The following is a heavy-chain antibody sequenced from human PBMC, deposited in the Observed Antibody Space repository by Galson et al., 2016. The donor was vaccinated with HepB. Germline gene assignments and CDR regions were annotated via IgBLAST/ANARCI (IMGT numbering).Heavy chain of an antibody. J-gene: IGHJ4*02. D-gene: IGHD6-19*01. CDR3: TTDLTSGWYAH. CDR2: INTKTDGGTT. Sequence: SLRLSCAASGFTFSNYGMHWVRQAPGKGLEWVGRINTKTDGGTTGYAAPVKGRFTISRDDSINTLYLQMNTLKSDDTALYYCTTDLTSGWYAHWGQGTLVTVSS. V-gene: IGHV3-15*01. CDR1: GFTFSNYG.